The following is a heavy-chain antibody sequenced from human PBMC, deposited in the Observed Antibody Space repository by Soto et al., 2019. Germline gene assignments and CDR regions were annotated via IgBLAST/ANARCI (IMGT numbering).Heavy chain of an antibody. V-gene: IGHV1-46*01. Sequence: ASVTVSCKASGYTFTSYYMHWVRQEPGQGLGWMGIINPSGGGTSYAQKFQGRVTMTRDTSTSTVYMELSSLRSEDTAVYYCARDGGVVLRYYDILTGSNGMDVWGQGTTVTVSS. CDR2: INPSGGGT. J-gene: IGHJ6*02. CDR1: GYTFTSYY. D-gene: IGHD3-9*01. CDR3: ARDGGVVLRYYDILTGSNGMDV.